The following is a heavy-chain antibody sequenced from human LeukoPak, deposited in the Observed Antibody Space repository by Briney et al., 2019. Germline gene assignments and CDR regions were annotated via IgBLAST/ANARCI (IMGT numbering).Heavy chain of an antibody. D-gene: IGHD3-9*01. Sequence: GASVKVFCKASGYTFTSYYMHWVRQAPGQGLEWMGWINPNSGGTNYAQKFQGRVTMTRDTSISTAYMELSRLRSDDTAVYYCAREYYDILTGYYKGYYYFDYWGQGTLVTVSS. V-gene: IGHV1-2*02. CDR1: GYTFTSYY. J-gene: IGHJ4*02. CDR2: INPNSGGT. CDR3: AREYYDILTGYYKGYYYFDY.